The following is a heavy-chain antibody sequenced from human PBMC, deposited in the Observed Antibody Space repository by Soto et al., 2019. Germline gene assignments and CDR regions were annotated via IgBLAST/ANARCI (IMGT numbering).Heavy chain of an antibody. CDR1: GFTFTSSA. CDR2: IVVGSGNT. Sequence: ASVKVSCKASGFTFTSSAMQWVRQARGQRLEWIGWIVVGSGNTNYAQKFQERVTITRDMSTSTAYMELSSLRSEDTAVYYCAAGPYDYIWGSYRFSNWFDPWGQGTLVTVSS. D-gene: IGHD3-16*02. J-gene: IGHJ5*02. CDR3: AAGPYDYIWGSYRFSNWFDP. V-gene: IGHV1-58*02.